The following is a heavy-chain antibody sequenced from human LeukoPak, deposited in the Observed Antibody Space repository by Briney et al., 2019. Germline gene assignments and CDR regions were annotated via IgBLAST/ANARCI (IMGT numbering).Heavy chain of an antibody. CDR2: IRYDGGNK. CDR3: AKAPRVKYYYDSSGQDAFDI. V-gene: IGHV3-30*02. CDR1: GFTFSSYG. Sequence: GGSLRLSFAASGFTFSSYGMHWVRQAPGKGLEWVAFIRYDGGNKYYADSVKGRFTISRDNSKNTLYLQMNSLRAEDTAVYYCAKAPRVKYYYDSSGQDAFDIWGQGTMVTVSS. J-gene: IGHJ3*02. D-gene: IGHD3-22*01.